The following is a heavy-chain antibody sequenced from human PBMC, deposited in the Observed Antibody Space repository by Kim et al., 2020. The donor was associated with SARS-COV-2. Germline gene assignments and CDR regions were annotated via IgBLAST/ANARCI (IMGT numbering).Heavy chain of an antibody. Sequence: KRRVTISVDTSKNQFSLKLGSVTAADTAVYYCARVGGYYDSSGYRVGFDYWGQGTLVTVSS. J-gene: IGHJ4*02. V-gene: IGHV4-59*01. CDR3: ARVGGYYDSSGYRVGFDY. D-gene: IGHD3-22*01.